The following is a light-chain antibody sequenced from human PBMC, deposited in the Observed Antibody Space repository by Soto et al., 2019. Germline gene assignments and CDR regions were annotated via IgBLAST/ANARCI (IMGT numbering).Light chain of an antibody. J-gene: IGKJ1*01. CDR3: KQYNSYWGT. V-gene: IGKV1-5*03. CDR1: QSISTW. Sequence: DIQMTQSPSTLSASVGDRVTITCRASQSISTWLAWYQQKPGKAHKLLIYKAYTLESGVQSRFSGSGSGTEFTLTIRSLQPDDFATYYCKQYNSYWGTFGQGTKVDIK. CDR2: KAY.